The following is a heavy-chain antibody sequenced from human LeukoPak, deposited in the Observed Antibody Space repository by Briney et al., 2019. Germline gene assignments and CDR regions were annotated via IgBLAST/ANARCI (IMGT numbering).Heavy chain of an antibody. J-gene: IGHJ6*02. V-gene: IGHV3-23*01. CDR3: AKDQSGSAYYYYGMDV. CDR2: ISGSGGST. D-gene: IGHD3-10*01. CDR1: GFTFSSYA. Sequence: PGGSLRLSCAASGFTFSSYAMSWVRQAPGKGLEWVSAISGSGGSTYYADSVKGRFTISRDNSKNTLYLQMNSLRAEDTAVYYCAKDQSGSAYYYYGMDVWGQGTTVTVSS.